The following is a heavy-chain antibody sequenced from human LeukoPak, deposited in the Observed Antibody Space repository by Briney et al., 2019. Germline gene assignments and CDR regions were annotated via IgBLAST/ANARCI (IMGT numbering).Heavy chain of an antibody. D-gene: IGHD1-26*01. J-gene: IGHJ4*02. Sequence: GETLRLSCAASGFTFSSYGMSWVRQAPGKGLEWVSAISDSGGRTFYADSVKGRFTISRDNSKNTLYLQMNSLRGEDTAVYYCAKDSLRERIVGSTTRGVNDYWGQGTLVTVSS. CDR2: ISDSGGRT. CDR1: GFTFSSYG. CDR3: AKDSLRERIVGSTTRGVNDY. V-gene: IGHV3-23*01.